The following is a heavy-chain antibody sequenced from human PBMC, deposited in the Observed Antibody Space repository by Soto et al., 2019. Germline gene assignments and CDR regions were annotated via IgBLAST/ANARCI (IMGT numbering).Heavy chain of an antibody. CDR3: ASWIQLWLYKMPYYFDY. CDR2: ISSSSSYI. Sequence: EVQLVESGGGLVKPGGSLRLSCAASGFTFSSYSMNWVRQAPGKGLEWVSSISSSSSYIYYADSVKGRFTISRDNAXNXPYLQMNSLRAEDTAVYYCASWIQLWLYKMPYYFDYWGQGTLVTVSS. J-gene: IGHJ4*02. CDR1: GFTFSSYS. V-gene: IGHV3-21*01. D-gene: IGHD5-18*01.